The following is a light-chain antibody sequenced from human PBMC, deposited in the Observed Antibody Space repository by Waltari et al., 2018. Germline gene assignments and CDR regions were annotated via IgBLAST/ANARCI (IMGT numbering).Light chain of an antibody. J-gene: IGKJ1*01. CDR3: QHYVSLPAT. CDR2: GAS. Sequence: ELVLTQSPGTLSLSPGERATLSCRASQSVSRTLAWYQQKPGQAPRLLIYGASTRATGIPERFSSGGSGTDFSLTISRLEPEDFAVYYCQHYVSLPATFGQGTKVEVK. V-gene: IGKV3-20*01. CDR1: QSVSRT.